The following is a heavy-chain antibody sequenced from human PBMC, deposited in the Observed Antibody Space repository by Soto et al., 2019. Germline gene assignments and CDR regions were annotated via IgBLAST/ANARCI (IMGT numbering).Heavy chain of an antibody. V-gene: IGHV5-10-1*01. J-gene: IGHJ4*02. CDR2: IDPSDSYT. CDR1: GYIFTSYW. D-gene: IGHD5-12*01. CDR3: ERLGDMGYSGYDYFDY. Sequence: PEESLKISCKGSGYIFTSYWISWVRQMPGKGLEWMGRIDPSDSYTNYSPSFQGHVTISADKSISTAYLQWSSLKASDTAMYYCERLGDMGYSGYDYFDYWGQGNLVTVSS.